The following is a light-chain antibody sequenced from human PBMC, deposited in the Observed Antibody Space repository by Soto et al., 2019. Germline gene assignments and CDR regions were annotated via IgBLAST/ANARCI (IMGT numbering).Light chain of an antibody. Sequence: QSDLTQPRSVSGSPGQSVTISCTGTSSDVDGYNYVSWYQRHPGKAPKLMIYDVSKRPSGVPDRFSGSKSGNTASLTISGLHADDEADYYCCSYAGTYTWVFGGGTKLTVL. J-gene: IGLJ3*02. V-gene: IGLV2-11*01. CDR2: DVS. CDR3: CSYAGTYTWV. CDR1: SSDVDGYNY.